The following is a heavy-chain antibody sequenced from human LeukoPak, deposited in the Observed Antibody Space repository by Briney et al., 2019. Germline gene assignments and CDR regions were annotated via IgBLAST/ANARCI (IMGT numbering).Heavy chain of an antibody. J-gene: IGHJ5*02. Sequence: SETLSPTCAVYGGSFSGYYWSWIRQPPGKGLEWIGEINHSGSTNYNPSLKSRVTISVDTSKNQFSLKLSSVTAADTAVYYCARALMTTSSWFDPWGQGTLVTVSS. CDR2: INHSGST. CDR1: GGSFSGYY. CDR3: ARALMTTSSWFDP. V-gene: IGHV4-34*01. D-gene: IGHD4-11*01.